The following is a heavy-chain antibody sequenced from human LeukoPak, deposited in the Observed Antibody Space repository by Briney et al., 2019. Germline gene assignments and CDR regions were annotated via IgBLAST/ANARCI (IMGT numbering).Heavy chain of an antibody. CDR3: ARGGWWESYYFDY. D-gene: IGHD1-26*01. CDR2: INWNGGST. V-gene: IGHV3-20*04. CDR1: GFTFSSYE. Sequence: GGSLRLSCAASGFTFSSYEMNWVRQAPGKGLEWGSGINWNGGSTGYADSVKGRFTISRDNAKNSLYLQMNSLRAEDTALYYCARGGWWESYYFDYWGQGTLVTVSS. J-gene: IGHJ4*02.